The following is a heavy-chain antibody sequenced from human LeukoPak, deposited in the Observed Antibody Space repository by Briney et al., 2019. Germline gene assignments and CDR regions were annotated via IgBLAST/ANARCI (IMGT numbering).Heavy chain of an antibody. CDR2: ISSSSSYI. CDR3: ASYDSSGYYHYFDY. Sequence: PGGSLRLSCAASGFTFSSYSMNWVRQAPGKGLEWVSSISSSSSYIYYADSVKGRFTISRDNAKNSLYLQMNSLRAEDTAVYYCASYDSSGYYHYFDYWGQGTLVTVSS. J-gene: IGHJ4*02. D-gene: IGHD3-22*01. V-gene: IGHV3-21*01. CDR1: GFTFSSYS.